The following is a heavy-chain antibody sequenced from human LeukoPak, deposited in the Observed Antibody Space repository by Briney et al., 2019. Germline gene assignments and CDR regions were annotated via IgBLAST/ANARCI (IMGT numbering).Heavy chain of an antibody. J-gene: IGHJ4*02. Sequence: PSETLSLTCAVYGGSFSGYYWSWIRQPPGKGLEWIGEINHSGSTNYNPSLKSRVTISVDTSKNQFSLKLSSVTAADTAVYYCARGRWYSSGWYRGCFDYWGQETLVTVSS. CDR2: INHSGST. D-gene: IGHD6-19*01. CDR1: GGSFSGYY. V-gene: IGHV4-34*01. CDR3: ARGRWYSSGWYRGCFDY.